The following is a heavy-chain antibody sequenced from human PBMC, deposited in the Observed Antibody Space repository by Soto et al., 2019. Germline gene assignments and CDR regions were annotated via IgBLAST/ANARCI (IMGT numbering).Heavy chain of an antibody. Sequence: KTSETLSLTCAVSGGSFRGFYWTWIRQPPGKGLEWIGEVDHSGNTRLNASLQSRVTVSLDTSKNHFSLNLISLTAADTAVYYCSRGLYYYDKIGNSGIWGQGTQVTVSS. D-gene: IGHD3-22*01. CDR1: GGSFRGFY. V-gene: IGHV4-34*01. CDR2: VDHSGNT. J-gene: IGHJ4*02. CDR3: SRGLYYYDKIGNSGI.